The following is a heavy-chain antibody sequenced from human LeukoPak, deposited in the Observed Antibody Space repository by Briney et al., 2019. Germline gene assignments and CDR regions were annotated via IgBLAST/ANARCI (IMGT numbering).Heavy chain of an antibody. CDR3: ARGDGNYAGWFDP. J-gene: IGHJ5*02. CDR1: GYAFTRYD. V-gene: IGHV1-8*01. Sequence: ASVKVSCKASGYAFTRYDINWVRQATGQGLEWMGWMSPKSGDAGYAEKFEGRVTMTRNISLNTAYMELSSLRSEDTAVYFCARGDGNYAGWFDPWGQGTLVTVSS. D-gene: IGHD4-17*01. CDR2: MSPKSGDA.